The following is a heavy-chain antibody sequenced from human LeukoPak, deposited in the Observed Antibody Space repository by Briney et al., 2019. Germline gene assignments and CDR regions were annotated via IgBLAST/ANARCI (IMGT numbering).Heavy chain of an antibody. V-gene: IGHV3-7*01. Sequence: GGSLRVSCAASGFAFSNYWMNWARQAPGKGLEWVANIKKDGSETNYVDSVKGRFTISRDNAKNSLSLQMNSLRAEDTALYYCGSTNSFSYWGRGTLVTVSS. D-gene: IGHD2-15*01. J-gene: IGHJ4*02. CDR1: GFAFSNYW. CDR2: IKKDGSET. CDR3: GSTNSFSY.